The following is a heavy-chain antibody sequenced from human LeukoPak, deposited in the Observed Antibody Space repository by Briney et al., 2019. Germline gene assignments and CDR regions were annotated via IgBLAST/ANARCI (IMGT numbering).Heavy chain of an antibody. CDR2: ISYYGSNK. J-gene: IGHJ4*02. Sequence: GRSLRLSCAASGCTFSSYGMHWVRQAPGKGLEWVAVISYYGSNKYYADSVKGRFTISRDNSKNTLYLQMNSLRAEDTAVYYCANTGLGYCSGGSCYFGGPFDYWGQGTLVTVSS. CDR3: ANTGLGYCSGGSCYFGGPFDY. D-gene: IGHD2-15*01. CDR1: GCTFSSYG. V-gene: IGHV3-30*18.